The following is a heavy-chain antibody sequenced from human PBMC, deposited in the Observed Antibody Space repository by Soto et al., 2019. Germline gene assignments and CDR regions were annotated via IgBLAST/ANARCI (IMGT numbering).Heavy chain of an antibody. D-gene: IGHD3-9*01. V-gene: IGHV3-30*18. CDR2: ISYDGSNK. Sequence: GGSLRLSCAASGFTFSSYGMHWVRQAPGKGLEWVAVISYDGSNKYYADSVKGRFTISRDNSKNTLYLQMNSLRAEDTAVYYCAKAEGGYDILTGYFSLYYYYGMDVWGQGTTVTVSS. J-gene: IGHJ6*02. CDR3: AKAEGGYDILTGYFSLYYYYGMDV. CDR1: GFTFSSYG.